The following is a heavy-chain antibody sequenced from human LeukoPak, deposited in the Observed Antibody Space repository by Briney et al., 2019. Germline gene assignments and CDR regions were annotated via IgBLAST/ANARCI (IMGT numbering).Heavy chain of an antibody. D-gene: IGHD6-13*01. CDR3: ARAAYSSTWYSRYFDL. CDR2: ISSSGSTI. J-gene: IGHJ2*01. V-gene: IGHV3-48*03. CDR1: GFTFSSYE. Sequence: GGSLRLSCAASGFTFSSYEMNWVRQAPGKGLEWVSYISSSGSTIYYADSVKGRFTISRENAKNSLYLQMNSLRAGDTAVYYCARAAYSSTWYSRYFDLWGRGTLVTVPS.